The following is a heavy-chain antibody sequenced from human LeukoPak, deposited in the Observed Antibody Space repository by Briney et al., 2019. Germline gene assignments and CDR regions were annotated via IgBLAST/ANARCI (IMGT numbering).Heavy chain of an antibody. Sequence: GASVKVSCKASGYTFISYDINWVRQATGQGLEWMGWMNPNSGNTGYAQKLQGRVTMTTDTSTSTAYMELRSLRSDDTAVYYCARDEYYYGSGSYYQPYYFDYWGQGTLVTVSS. J-gene: IGHJ4*02. D-gene: IGHD3-10*01. CDR3: ARDEYYYGSGSYYQPYYFDY. V-gene: IGHV1-8*01. CDR2: MNPNSGNT. CDR1: GYTFISYD.